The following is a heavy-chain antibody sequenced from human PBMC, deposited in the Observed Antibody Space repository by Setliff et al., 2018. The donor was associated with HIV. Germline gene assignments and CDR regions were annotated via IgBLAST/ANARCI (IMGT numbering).Heavy chain of an antibody. CDR1: GGSISSTNW. CDR3: AKNLYRSGWSPLDY. V-gene: IGHV4-4*02. Sequence: SETLSLTCAVSGGSISSTNWWSWVRQPPGKGLEWTGSIYHDGKTYYNPSLKSRFTISRDNSKNTLYLQMNSLRAEDTAVYYCAKNLYRSGWSPLDYWGQGTLVTVSS. D-gene: IGHD6-13*01. CDR2: IYHDGKT. J-gene: IGHJ4*02.